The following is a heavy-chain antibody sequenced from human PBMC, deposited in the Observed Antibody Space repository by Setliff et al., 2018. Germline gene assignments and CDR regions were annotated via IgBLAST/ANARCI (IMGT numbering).Heavy chain of an antibody. V-gene: IGHV4-30-4*08. CDR1: GASLNSGTYY. D-gene: IGHD6-19*01. J-gene: IGHJ6*03. Sequence: PSETLSLTCTVSGASLNSGTYYWSWIRQHPGKGLEWIGYIYYSGSTSYYNPSLKSRVTISVGTSKNQFSLNLSSVTATDTAVYYCARAISGWYSAYYYYMDVWGKGATVTVSS. CDR2: IYYSGSTS. CDR3: ARAISGWYSAYYYYMDV.